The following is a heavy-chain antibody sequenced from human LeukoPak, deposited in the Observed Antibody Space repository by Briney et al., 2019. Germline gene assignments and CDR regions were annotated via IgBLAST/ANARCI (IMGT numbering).Heavy chain of an antibody. V-gene: IGHV6-1*01. CDR2: TYYRSKWSH. D-gene: IGHD2-21*02. CDR3: ARGNRDFDS. CDR1: GDSVSTNSAA. J-gene: IGHJ5*01. Sequence: SQTLSLTCAISGDSVSTNSAAWNWIRQSPSRGLEWLGRTYYRSKWSHDYAPSVQSRITINPDTSKNQFSLPLNSVTPEDTAVYYCARGNRDFDSWGQGTLVTVSS.